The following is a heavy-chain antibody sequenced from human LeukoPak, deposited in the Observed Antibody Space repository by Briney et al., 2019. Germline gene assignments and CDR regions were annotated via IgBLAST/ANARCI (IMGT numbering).Heavy chain of an antibody. J-gene: IGHJ5*02. CDR2: IYYSGST. Sequence: SQTLSLTYTVSGGSISSGDYYWSWIRQPPGKGLERIGYIYYSGSTYYNPSLKSRVTISVDTSKNQFSLKLSSVTAADTAVYYCAIEPSSGNSLPWGQGILVTVSS. CDR3: AIEPSSGNSLP. V-gene: IGHV4-30-4*08. D-gene: IGHD3-10*01. CDR1: GGSISSGDYY.